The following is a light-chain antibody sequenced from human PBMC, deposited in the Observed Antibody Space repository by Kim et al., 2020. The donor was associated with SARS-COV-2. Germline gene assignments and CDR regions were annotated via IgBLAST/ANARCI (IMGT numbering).Light chain of an antibody. CDR1: SSDVGGQIY. Sequence: QSALTQPASVSGSPGQTVTISCTGTSSDVGGQIYVSWYQQHPDKAHKLMIYDVTKRPPGVSDRFSGSKSGNTASLTISGLQSEDDADYYCSSSTSANTYLFANGTKVSV. V-gene: IGLV2-14*01. J-gene: IGLJ1*01. CDR3: SSSTSANTYL. CDR2: DVT.